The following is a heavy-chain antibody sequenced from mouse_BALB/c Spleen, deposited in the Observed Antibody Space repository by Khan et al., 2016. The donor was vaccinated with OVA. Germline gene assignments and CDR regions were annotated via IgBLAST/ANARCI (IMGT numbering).Heavy chain of an antibody. V-gene: IGHV3-2*02. Sequence: VQLKESGPGLEKPSQSLSLTCTVTGYSITSGYGWNWNRQFPGNKLEWMGYISYSGSTNYNPSLKSRISITRDTSKNQFFLQLNSVTTEDTATYYCARTARIKYWGQGTTLTVSS. CDR2: ISYSGST. D-gene: IGHD1-2*01. J-gene: IGHJ2*01. CDR1: GYSITSGYG. CDR3: ARTARIKY.